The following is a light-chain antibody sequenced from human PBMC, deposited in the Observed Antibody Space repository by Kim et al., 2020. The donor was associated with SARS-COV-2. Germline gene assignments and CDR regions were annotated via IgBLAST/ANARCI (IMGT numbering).Light chain of an antibody. Sequence: DIQMTQSPSTLSASVGDGVTITCRASQSISSWLAWYQQRPGKVPNLLIYDASSLESGVPSRFSGSGSGTEFTLTISSLQPDDFATYYCQHYEKYPLTFGGGTKVDIK. CDR1: QSISSW. J-gene: IGKJ4*01. V-gene: IGKV1-5*01. CDR3: QHYEKYPLT. CDR2: DAS.